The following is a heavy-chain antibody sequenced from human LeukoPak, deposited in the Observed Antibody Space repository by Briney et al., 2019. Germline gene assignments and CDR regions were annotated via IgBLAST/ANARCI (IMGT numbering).Heavy chain of an antibody. V-gene: IGHV4-38-2*02. Sequence: SETLSLTCAVSGYSINSGYYWGWIRQPPGKGLEWIGSIHHTGSTYNNPSLKSRVTMSVDASKNQFSLKLSSVTAAGTAVYYCARDCDNSDHYYLAWGQGTLVTVSS. CDR2: IHHTGST. J-gene: IGHJ5*02. CDR1: GYSINSGYY. CDR3: ARDCDNSDHYYLA. D-gene: IGHD3-22*01.